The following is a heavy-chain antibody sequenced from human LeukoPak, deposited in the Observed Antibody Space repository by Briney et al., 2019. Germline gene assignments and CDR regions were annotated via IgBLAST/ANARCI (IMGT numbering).Heavy chain of an antibody. CDR2: ISWNSGSI. CDR3: ARDPIVVVPAAIAGVDY. Sequence: GRSLRLSCAASGFTFDDYAMHWVRQAPGKGLEWVSGISWNSGSIGYADSVKGRFTISRDNAKNSLYLQMNSLRAVDTAVYYCARDPIVVVPAAIAGVDYWGQGTLVTVSS. V-gene: IGHV3-9*01. CDR1: GFTFDDYA. J-gene: IGHJ4*02. D-gene: IGHD2-2*02.